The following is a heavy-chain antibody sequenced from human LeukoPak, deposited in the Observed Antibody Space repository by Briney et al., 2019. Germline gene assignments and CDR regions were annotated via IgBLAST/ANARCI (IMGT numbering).Heavy chain of an antibody. J-gene: IGHJ5*02. Sequence: GGSLRLSCAASGFTFSSYSMNWVRQAPGKGLEWVSSISSSSSYIYYADSVKGRFTISRDNAKNSLYLQMNSLRAEDTAVYYCAREGGQDDILTGYPSSNWFDPWGQGTLVSVSS. D-gene: IGHD3-9*01. CDR1: GFTFSSYS. CDR3: AREGGQDDILTGYPSSNWFDP. V-gene: IGHV3-21*01. CDR2: ISSSSSYI.